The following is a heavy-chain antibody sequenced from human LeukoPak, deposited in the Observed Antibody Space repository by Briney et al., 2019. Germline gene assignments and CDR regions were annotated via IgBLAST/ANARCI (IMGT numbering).Heavy chain of an antibody. CDR2: ISYDGSNK. J-gene: IGHJ4*02. Sequence: GGSLRLSCAASGFTFSSYGMHWVRQTPGKGLEWVAVISYDGSNKYYADSVKGRFTISRDNFKNTLDLQMNSLRAEDTAVYYCATYLVGATPVPFDYWGQGTLVTVSS. CDR1: GFTFSSYG. CDR3: ATYLVGATPVPFDY. V-gene: IGHV3-30*03. D-gene: IGHD1-26*01.